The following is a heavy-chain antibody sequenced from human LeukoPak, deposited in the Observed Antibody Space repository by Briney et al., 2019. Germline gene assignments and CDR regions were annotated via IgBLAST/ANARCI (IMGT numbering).Heavy chain of an antibody. CDR1: GGSISSSSYY. Sequence: PSETLSLTRTVSGGSISSSSYYWGWIRQPPGKGLEWIGSIRYSGSTYYNPSLKSRVTISVDTSKNQFSLKLSSVTAADTAVYYCADYDFWSGFYYMDVWGKGTTVTVSS. CDR2: IRYSGST. V-gene: IGHV4-39*01. CDR3: ADYDFWSGFYYMDV. D-gene: IGHD3-3*01. J-gene: IGHJ6*03.